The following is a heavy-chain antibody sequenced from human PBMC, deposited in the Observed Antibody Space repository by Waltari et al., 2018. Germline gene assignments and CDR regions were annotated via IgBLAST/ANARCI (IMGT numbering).Heavy chain of an antibody. CDR1: GFTFGSYA. CDR2: ISYHGSNK. J-gene: IGHJ5*02. CDR3: ARDGEVGGAVPLNWFDP. V-gene: IGHV3-30-3*01. Sequence: QVQLVESGGGVVQPGRSRRLSCAASGFTFGSYAMHWVRQAPGKGLEWVAVISYHGSNKYYADSVKGRFTISRDNSKNTLYLQMNSLRAEDTAVYYCARDGEVGGAVPLNWFDPWGQGTLVTVSS. D-gene: IGHD3-16*01.